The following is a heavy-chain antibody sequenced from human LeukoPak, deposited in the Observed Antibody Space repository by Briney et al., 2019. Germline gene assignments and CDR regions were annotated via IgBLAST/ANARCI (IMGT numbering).Heavy chain of an antibody. Sequence: SETLSLTCSVSGGPISSSPYYWTWIRQSPGKGLEWIGYFHYTRNTNYNPSLRGRVTMSADTSKNQFSLKLNSVTAADTAVYYCARRARATAGGDYFDYWGQGTLVTVSS. CDR2: FHYTRNT. J-gene: IGHJ4*02. CDR1: GGPISSSPYY. V-gene: IGHV4-61*05. D-gene: IGHD6-13*01. CDR3: ARRARATAGGDYFDY.